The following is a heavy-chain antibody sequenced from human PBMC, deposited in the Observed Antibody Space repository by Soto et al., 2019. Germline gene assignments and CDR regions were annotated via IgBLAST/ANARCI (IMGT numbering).Heavy chain of an antibody. CDR3: ARSMSCSGGSCYSDWFDP. Sequence: GASVKVSCKASGYTFTGYYMHWVRQAPGQGLEWMGWINPNSGGTNYAQKFQGWVTMTRDTSISTAYMELSRLRSDDTAVYYCARSMSCSGGSCYSDWFDPWGQGTLVTVSS. J-gene: IGHJ5*02. V-gene: IGHV1-2*04. CDR1: GYTFTGYY. D-gene: IGHD2-15*01. CDR2: INPNSGGT.